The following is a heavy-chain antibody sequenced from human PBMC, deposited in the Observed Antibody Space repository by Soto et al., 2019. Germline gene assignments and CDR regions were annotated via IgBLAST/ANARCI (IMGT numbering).Heavy chain of an antibody. CDR3: ASLKAIAVARPRVYYFDY. CDR2: IYYSGST. J-gene: IGHJ4*02. CDR1: GGSISNYY. Sequence: SETLYLTCTVSGGSISNYYWSWIRQPPGKGLEWIGYIYYSGSTNYNPSLKSRVTISVDTSKNQFSLKLSSVTAADTAVYYCASLKAIAVARPRVYYFDYWGQGTLVTIS. V-gene: IGHV4-59*01. D-gene: IGHD6-19*01.